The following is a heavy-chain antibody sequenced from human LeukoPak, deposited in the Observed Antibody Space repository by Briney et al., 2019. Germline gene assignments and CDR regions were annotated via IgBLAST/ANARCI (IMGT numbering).Heavy chain of an antibody. V-gene: IGHV3-74*01. CDR1: GFTFRRNW. J-gene: IGHJ4*02. D-gene: IGHD3-10*01. Sequence: GGSLRLSCAASGFTFRRNWMHWVRHAPGKGLVWVSRINSDGSVTDYADSVKGRFTISRDNAKNSLYLQMNSLRAEDTAVYYCARDAYGSGSYGDYWGQGALVTVSS. CDR3: ARDAYGSGSYGDY. CDR2: INSDGSVT.